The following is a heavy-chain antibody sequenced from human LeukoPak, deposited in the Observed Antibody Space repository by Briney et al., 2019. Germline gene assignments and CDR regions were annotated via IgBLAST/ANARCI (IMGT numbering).Heavy chain of an antibody. CDR1: GGSISSSSYY. J-gene: IGHJ6*03. V-gene: IGHV4-39*01. Sequence: SETLSLTCTVSGGSISSSSYYWGWIRQPPGKGLEWIGSIYYSGSTYYNPSLKSRVTISVDTSKNQFSLKLSSVTAADTAVYYSARQIYYYYYMDVWGKGTTVTISS. CDR2: IYYSGST. CDR3: ARQIYYYYYMDV.